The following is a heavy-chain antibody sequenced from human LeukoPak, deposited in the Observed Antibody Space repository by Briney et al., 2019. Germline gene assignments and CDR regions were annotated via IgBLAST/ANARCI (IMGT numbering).Heavy chain of an antibody. CDR3: SKAPLETCTGAVCYYLDV. Sequence: PGGSLRLSCKASEFSISHYAMSWVRQAPGKGLEWVSADASSTTSTYYAKSGRGRFTISRDNSMTTVYLQMNSLRADDTAVYYCSKAPLETCTGAVCYYLDVWGKGTTVIVSS. CDR2: DASSTTST. CDR1: EFSISHYA. J-gene: IGHJ6*03. D-gene: IGHD2-8*02. V-gene: IGHV3-23*01.